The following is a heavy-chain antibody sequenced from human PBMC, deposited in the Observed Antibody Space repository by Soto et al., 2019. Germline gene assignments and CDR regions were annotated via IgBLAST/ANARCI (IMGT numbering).Heavy chain of an antibody. V-gene: IGHV4-34*01. J-gene: IGHJ4*02. Sequence: SETLSLTCAVYGGSFSGYYWSWIRQPPGKGLEWIGEINHSGSTNYNPSLKSRVTISVDTSKNQFSLKLSSVTAADTAVYYCATTTPGYCSGGSCYSGVWSFDYWGQGTLVTVSS. CDR3: ATTTPGYCSGGSCYSGVWSFDY. CDR2: INHSGST. CDR1: GGSFSGYY. D-gene: IGHD2-15*01.